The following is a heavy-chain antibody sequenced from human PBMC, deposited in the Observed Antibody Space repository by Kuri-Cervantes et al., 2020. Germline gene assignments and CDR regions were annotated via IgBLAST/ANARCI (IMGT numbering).Heavy chain of an antibody. Sequence: ASVKVSCKASGYTFTDYYMHWVRQAPGQGLEWMGIINPSGGSTSYAQKFQGRVTMTRDTSTSTVYMELSSLRSEDTAVYYCARGRQSRLRYFDWYRTYYFDYWGQGTLVTVSS. CDR1: GYTFTDYY. D-gene: IGHD3-9*01. CDR2: INPSGGST. CDR3: ARGRQSRLRYFDWYRTYYFDY. J-gene: IGHJ4*02. V-gene: IGHV1-46*01.